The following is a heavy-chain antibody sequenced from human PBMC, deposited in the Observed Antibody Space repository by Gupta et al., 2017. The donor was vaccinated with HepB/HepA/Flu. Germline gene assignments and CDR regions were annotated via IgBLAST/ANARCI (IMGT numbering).Heavy chain of an antibody. CDR3: ARERGQGGGGATTAGLDY. CDR1: GYTFNNYY. Sequence: QVQLVQSGAEVKKPGASVKVSCKASGYTFNNYYIQWVRQAPGQGLEWMGIINPRSRSTTYAQKFQGRVTMTRDTSTSTVYMELSSLRSEDTAVYYCARERGQGGGGATTAGLDYWGQGTLVTVSS. V-gene: IGHV1-46*02. J-gene: IGHJ4*02. CDR2: INPRSRST. D-gene: IGHD1-26*01.